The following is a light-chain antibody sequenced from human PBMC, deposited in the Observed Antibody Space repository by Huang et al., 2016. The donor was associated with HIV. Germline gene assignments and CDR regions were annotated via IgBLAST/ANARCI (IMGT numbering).Light chain of an antibody. J-gene: IGKJ2*01. V-gene: IGKV1-39*01. CDR1: QSVGGY. Sequence: DIQMTQSPSSLSASVGDRVIITCRTSQSVGGYLNWYQQKPGKAPKLLIYAASLLNSGVPSRFSGSGSGTDFTLSITSLQPEDFTTYYCQQSYSTPRTFGQGTKLEI. CDR3: QQSYSTPRT. CDR2: AAS.